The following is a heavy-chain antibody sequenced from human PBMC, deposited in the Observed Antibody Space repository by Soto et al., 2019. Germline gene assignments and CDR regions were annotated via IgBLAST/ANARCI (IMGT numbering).Heavy chain of an antibody. CDR3: ARGYCSGGSCSSYRFHFDY. CDR2: IWYDGSNK. J-gene: IGHJ4*02. D-gene: IGHD2-15*01. Sequence: GGSLRLSCAASGFTFGTYGMHWVRQAPGKGLEWVAVIWYDGSNKYYAESVKGRFTISRDISKNTVYLQMNSLRAEDTAVYYSARGYCSGGSCSSYRFHFDYWGQGTLVTVSS. V-gene: IGHV3-33*01. CDR1: GFTFGTYG.